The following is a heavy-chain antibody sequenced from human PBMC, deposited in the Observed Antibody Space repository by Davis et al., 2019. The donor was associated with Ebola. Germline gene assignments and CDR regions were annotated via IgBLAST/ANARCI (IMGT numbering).Heavy chain of an antibody. Sequence: SETLSLTCTVSGGSISSSSYYWGWIRQPPGKGLEWIGSIYYSGSTYYNPSLKSRVTISVDTSKNQFSLKLSSVTAADTAVYYCARHGGGSGYDCWGQGTLVTVSS. D-gene: IGHD2-21*01. CDR1: GGSISSSSYY. CDR3: ARHGGGSGYDC. J-gene: IGHJ4*02. CDR2: IYYSGST. V-gene: IGHV4-39*01.